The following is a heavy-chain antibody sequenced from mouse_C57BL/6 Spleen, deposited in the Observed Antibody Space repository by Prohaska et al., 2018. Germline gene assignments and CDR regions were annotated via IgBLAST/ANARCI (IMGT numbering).Heavy chain of an antibody. D-gene: IGHD1-1*01. J-gene: IGHJ1*03. V-gene: IGHV6-3*01. CDR1: GFTFSNYW. CDR3: TEETTVGTDWYIDV. Sequence: EVKLEESGGGLVQPGGSMKLSCVASGFTFSNYWMNWVRQSPEQGLEWVAQIRLKSDNYATHYAESVKGRFTISRDDSKSSVYLQMNNLRAEDTGIYYCTEETTVGTDWYIDVWGKGTTVTVSS. CDR2: IRLKSDNYAT.